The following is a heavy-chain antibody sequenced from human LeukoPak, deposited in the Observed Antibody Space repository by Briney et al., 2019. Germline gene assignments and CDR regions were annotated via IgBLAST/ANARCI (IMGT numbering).Heavy chain of an antibody. Sequence: ASVTVSCKASGYTFTSYDINWVRQAPGQGPEWMGWMNPNSGNTDYAQKFQGRVTMTRNTSISTAYMELSTLRSEDTAVYYCAARGASSSSLRPLDYWGQGTLVTVSS. CDR1: GYTFTSYD. V-gene: IGHV1-8*01. CDR3: AARGASSSSLRPLDY. D-gene: IGHD6-6*01. J-gene: IGHJ4*02. CDR2: MNPNSGNT.